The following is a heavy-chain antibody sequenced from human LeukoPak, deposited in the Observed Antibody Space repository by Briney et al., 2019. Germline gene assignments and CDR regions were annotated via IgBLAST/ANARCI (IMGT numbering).Heavy chain of an antibody. V-gene: IGHV3-7*03. Sequence: GGSLRLSCAVSGFTFSGFWMSWSRQAPGRGLEWVASINSDGSEGYYADVVKGRFTISRDNAKNSLYLQINSLRAEDTAVYYCARSSYSSSSSVWGQGTMVTVSS. CDR3: ARSSYSSSSSV. J-gene: IGHJ3*01. CDR1: GFTFSGFW. CDR2: INSDGSEG. D-gene: IGHD6-6*01.